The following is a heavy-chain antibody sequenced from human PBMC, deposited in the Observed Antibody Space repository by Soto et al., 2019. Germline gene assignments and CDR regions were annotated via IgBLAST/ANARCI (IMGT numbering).Heavy chain of an antibody. V-gene: IGHV3-7*05. CDR1: GFTFSSYW. J-gene: IGHJ4*02. CDR2: IKQDGSEI. D-gene: IGHD2-2*01. Sequence: EVQLVESGGGLVQSGGSLRLSCAASGFTFSSYWMSWVLQGPGKGLEWVANIKQDGSEIYYVVSVKGRFTISGDNAKSSLYLQMTSLRAEGTAVYHCAKSLSAIQGDSWGQGTLVTVSS. CDR3: AKSLSAIQGDS.